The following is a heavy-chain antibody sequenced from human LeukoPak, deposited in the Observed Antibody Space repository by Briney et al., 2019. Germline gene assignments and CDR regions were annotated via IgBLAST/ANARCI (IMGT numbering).Heavy chain of an antibody. CDR3: ARTYRYNWNSAAFDI. CDR2: INHSGNT. CDR1: GESFSGYY. Sequence: SETLSLTCAVYGESFSGYYWSWIRQPPGKGLEWIGEINHSGNTNYNPSLKSRVTISVDTSKKQFSLKLSSVTAADTAVYYGARTYRYNWNSAAFDIWGQGTMVTVSS. D-gene: IGHD1-7*01. V-gene: IGHV4-34*01. J-gene: IGHJ3*02.